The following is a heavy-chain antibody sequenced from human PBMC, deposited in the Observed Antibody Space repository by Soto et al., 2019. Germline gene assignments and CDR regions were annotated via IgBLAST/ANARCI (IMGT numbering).Heavy chain of an antibody. CDR1: GGSISSGGYY. CDR2: IYYSGST. J-gene: IGHJ5*02. CDR3: ARDRNSGSYYPGWFDP. V-gene: IGHV4-31*03. Sequence: SETLSLTCTVSGGSISSGGYYWSWIRQHPGKGLERIGYIYYSGSTYYNPSLKSRVTISVDTSKNQFSLKLSSVTAADTAVYYCARDRNSGSYYPGWFDPWGQGTLVTVSS. D-gene: IGHD1-26*01.